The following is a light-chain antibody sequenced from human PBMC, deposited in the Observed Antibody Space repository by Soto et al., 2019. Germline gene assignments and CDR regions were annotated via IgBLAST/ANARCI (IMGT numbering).Light chain of an antibody. CDR2: AAS. V-gene: IGKV1-27*01. CDR3: QKYNSAPRT. J-gene: IGKJ1*01. Sequence: DIQMTQSPSSLSASVGDRVTITCRASQGISNYLAWYQQKPGKVPKLLIYAASTLQSGVLSRFSGSGYGTDFPLTISRLLPEDVATYYCQKYNSAPRTFGQGTKVDI. CDR1: QGISNY.